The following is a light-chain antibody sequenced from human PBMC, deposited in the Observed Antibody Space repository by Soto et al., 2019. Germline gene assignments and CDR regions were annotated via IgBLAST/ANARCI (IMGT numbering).Light chain of an antibody. J-gene: IGKJ1*01. CDR3: KQYNNWPRT. Sequence: IVMWKSPDTPSLSPGETATLSCRASQRVISDLAWYHQKPGQAHRLLIYGAYTRATGIQARFSGSGSGTEFTLTIKSLQSEDFAVYYCKQYNNWPRTFGQGTKVDI. V-gene: IGKV3-15*01. CDR1: QRVISD. CDR2: GAY.